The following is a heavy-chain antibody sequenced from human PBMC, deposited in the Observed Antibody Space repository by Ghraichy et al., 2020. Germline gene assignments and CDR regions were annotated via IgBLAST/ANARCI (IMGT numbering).Heavy chain of an antibody. CDR1: GFTFSSYS. CDR2: ISSSSSYI. V-gene: IGHV3-21*01. CDR3: ARDYAEVVVAGENWFDP. D-gene: IGHD2-15*01. Sequence: GGSLRLSCAASGFTFSSYSMNWVRQAPGKGLEWVSSISSSSSYIYYADSVKGRFTISRDNAKNSLYLQMNSLRAEDTAVYYCARDYAEVVVAGENWFDPWGQGTLVTVSS. J-gene: IGHJ5*02.